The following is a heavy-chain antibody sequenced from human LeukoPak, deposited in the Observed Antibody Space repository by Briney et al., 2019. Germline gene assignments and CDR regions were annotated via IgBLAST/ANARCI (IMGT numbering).Heavy chain of an antibody. CDR2: ISSSSNTI. D-gene: IGHD3-3*01. Sequence: GGSLRLSCAASGIIFSTYSMTWVRQAPGKGLEWVSYISSSSNTIYYADSVKGRFTISRDNAKNSLYLQMNRLRAEDTAVYYCASWSSNAFDIWGQGTMVTVPS. V-gene: IGHV3-48*01. CDR3: ASWSSNAFDI. CDR1: GIIFSTYS. J-gene: IGHJ3*02.